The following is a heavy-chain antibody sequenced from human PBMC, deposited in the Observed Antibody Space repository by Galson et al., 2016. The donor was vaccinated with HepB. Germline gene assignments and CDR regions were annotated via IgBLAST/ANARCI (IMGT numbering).Heavy chain of an antibody. CDR1: GFTFSNYA. Sequence: SLRLSCAASGFTFSNYAMYWVRQAPGKGLECISGISGTAGSTYYADSVKGRFTISRDNSKNTLFLQLNSLRAEDTAVYYCAKSYGWLPDLRYWGQGTLVTVSS. V-gene: IGHV3-23*01. J-gene: IGHJ4*02. CDR2: ISGTAGST. D-gene: IGHD5-12*01. CDR3: AKSYGWLPDLRY.